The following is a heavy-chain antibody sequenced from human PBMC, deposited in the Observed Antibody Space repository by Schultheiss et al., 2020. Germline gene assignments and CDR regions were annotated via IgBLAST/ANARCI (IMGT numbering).Heavy chain of an antibody. CDR3: TGNYDFWSGYHRFDY. CDR2: FDPEDGET. V-gene: IGHV1-24*01. Sequence: ASVKVSCKVSGYTLTELSMHWVRQAPGKGLEWMGGFDPEDGETIYAQKFQGRVTMTEDTSTDTAYMELSSLRSEDTAVYYCTGNYDFWSGYHRFDYWGQGTLVTVS. J-gene: IGHJ4*02. CDR1: GYTLTELS. D-gene: IGHD3-3*01.